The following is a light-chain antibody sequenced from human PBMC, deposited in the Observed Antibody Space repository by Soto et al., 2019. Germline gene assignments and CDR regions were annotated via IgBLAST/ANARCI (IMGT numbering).Light chain of an antibody. V-gene: IGLV2-8*01. Sequence: QSVLTQPPSASGSPGQSVTISCTGTSSDVGGYKYVSWYQQYPGKAAKLMIYAVSERPSGVPDRFSGSKSGNTASLTVSGLQAEDEADYYCSSYAGSNNYVFGTGTKVTVL. J-gene: IGLJ1*01. CDR2: AVS. CDR1: SSDVGGYKY. CDR3: SSYAGSNNYV.